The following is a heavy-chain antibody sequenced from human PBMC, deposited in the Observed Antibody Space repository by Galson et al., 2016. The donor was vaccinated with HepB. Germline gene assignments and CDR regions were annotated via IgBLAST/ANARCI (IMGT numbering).Heavy chain of an antibody. CDR1: GFTFWDYA. D-gene: IGHD2-21*02. J-gene: IGHJ4*02. Sequence: SLRLSCAASGFTFWDYAMTWVRQAPGKGLEWVSTISATGGTTYYADSVKGRVTISRDNSENTLYLQVNSLRAEDTAVYFCAKGSGGGDWNYFDYWGQGTLVTVSS. CDR3: AKGSGGGDWNYFDY. CDR2: ISATGGTT. V-gene: IGHV3-23*01.